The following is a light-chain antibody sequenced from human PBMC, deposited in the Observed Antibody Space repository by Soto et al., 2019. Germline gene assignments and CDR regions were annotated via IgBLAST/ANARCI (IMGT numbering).Light chain of an antibody. Sequence: EIVLTQSPGTLSLSPGERATLSCRASQSVSSSYLAWYQQQPGQAPRLLIYSASSRATGIPDRFSGSASGTDFTLTISTLEPPDFAVYYCHQYGTSPPTFGHGTKVDI. CDR3: HQYGTSPPT. CDR2: SAS. J-gene: IGKJ1*01. CDR1: QSVSSSY. V-gene: IGKV3-20*01.